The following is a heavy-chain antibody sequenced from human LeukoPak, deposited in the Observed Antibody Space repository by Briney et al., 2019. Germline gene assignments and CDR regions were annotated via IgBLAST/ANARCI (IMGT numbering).Heavy chain of an antibody. CDR1: GFTFDDYA. V-gene: IGHV3-9*01. Sequence: GGSLRLSCAASGFTFDDYAMHWVRQAPGKGLEWVSGISWNSGSIGYADSVKGRFTISRDNAKNSLYLQMNSLGAADTAVYYCARDPRYPYQYQSDDGGFSLDYWGQGTLVTVSP. D-gene: IGHD2-15*01. J-gene: IGHJ4*02. CDR3: ARDPRYPYQYQSDDGGFSLDY. CDR2: ISWNSGSI.